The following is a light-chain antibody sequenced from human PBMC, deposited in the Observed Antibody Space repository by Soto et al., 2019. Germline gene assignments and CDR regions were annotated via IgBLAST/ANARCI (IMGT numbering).Light chain of an antibody. CDR3: QQGHNWPLT. V-gene: IGKV3-15*01. Sequence: EIVMPQSPATLSVSPGESDTLACRASQSVSSEWAWNQQKPGQPPMLLIYGASTRATGVPDRFTGSGSGSDFTLTVRGLQSEDFAVYSCQQGHNWPLTFGQGTRLDI. CDR2: GAS. CDR1: QSVSSE. J-gene: IGKJ2*01.